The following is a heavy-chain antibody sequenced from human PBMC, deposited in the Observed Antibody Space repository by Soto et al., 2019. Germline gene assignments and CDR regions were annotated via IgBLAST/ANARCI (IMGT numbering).Heavy chain of an antibody. D-gene: IGHD2-15*01. CDR1: GFTFSSYG. CDR3: AKDRNIVVVVAHLDY. V-gene: IGHV3-30*18. J-gene: IGHJ4*02. CDR2: ISYDGSNK. Sequence: QVQLVESGGGVVQPGRSLRLSCAASGFTFSSYGMHWVRQAPGKGLEWVAVISYDGSNKNYADSVKGRFTISRDNSKNPRYLQMNSLRAEDTAVYYCAKDRNIVVVVAHLDYWGPGTLVTVAS.